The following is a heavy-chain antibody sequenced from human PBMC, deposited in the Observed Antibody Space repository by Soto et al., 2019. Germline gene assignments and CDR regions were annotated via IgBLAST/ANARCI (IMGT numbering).Heavy chain of an antibody. Sequence: QVQLVESGGGLVKPGGSLRLSCVASGFTFSDHYMTWIRQAPGKGLEWLSCVSTSSSYTNYADSVKGRFTISRDNAMNSLYLQMNSLRAEDTAVYYCARLRLTGYFDYWGQGTLVTVSS. CDR1: GFTFSDHY. V-gene: IGHV3-11*05. J-gene: IGHJ4*02. CDR3: ARLRLTGYFDY. CDR2: VSTSSSYT.